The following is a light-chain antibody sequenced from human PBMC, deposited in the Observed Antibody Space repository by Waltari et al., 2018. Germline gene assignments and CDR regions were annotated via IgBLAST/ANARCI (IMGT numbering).Light chain of an antibody. CDR2: DVS. Sequence: QSALTQPRSVSGSPGQSVPISCTGTSSDVGGYKSVSWYQQHPGKAPKLMIYDVSKRPAGVPDRFSGSKSGNTASLTISGLQAEDEADYSCCSHAVRYVIFGGWTKLTVL. CDR1: SSDVGGYKS. J-gene: IGLJ2*01. CDR3: CSHAVRYVI. V-gene: IGLV2-11*01.